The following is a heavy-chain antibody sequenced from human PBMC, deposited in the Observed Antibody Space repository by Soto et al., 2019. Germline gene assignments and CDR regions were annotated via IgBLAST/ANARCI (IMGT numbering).Heavy chain of an antibody. CDR1: GYTFTSYA. Sequence: RASVKVSCKASGYTFTSYAMHWVRQAPGQRLEWMGWINAGNGNTKYSQKFQGRVTITRDTSASTAYMELSSLRSEDTAVYYCARSRGCSSTSCFNWFDPWGQGTLVTVS. CDR2: INAGNGNT. D-gene: IGHD2-2*01. V-gene: IGHV1-3*01. J-gene: IGHJ5*02. CDR3: ARSRGCSSTSCFNWFDP.